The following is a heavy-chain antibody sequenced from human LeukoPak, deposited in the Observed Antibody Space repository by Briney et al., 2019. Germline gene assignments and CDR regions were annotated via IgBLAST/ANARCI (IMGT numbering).Heavy chain of an antibody. CDR2: ISGSGGSI. V-gene: IGHV3-23*01. CDR3: AAEQAYYYASSGYDY. D-gene: IGHD3-22*01. CDR1: GFTFISYA. J-gene: IGHJ4*02. Sequence: GGSLRLSCAASGFTFISYAMSWVRQAPGKGLEWVSVISGSGGSIYYADSVKGRFTISRDNSKNTLYLQMNSLRAEDTAVYYCAAEQAYYYASSGYDYWGQGTLVTVSS.